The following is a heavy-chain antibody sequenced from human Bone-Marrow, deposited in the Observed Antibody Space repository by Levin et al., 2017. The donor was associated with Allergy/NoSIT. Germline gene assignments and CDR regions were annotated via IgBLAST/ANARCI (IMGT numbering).Heavy chain of an antibody. Sequence: SETLSLTCTVSGGSISSGDYYWSWIRQPPGKGLEWIGYIYYSGSTYYNPSLKSRVTISVDTSKNQFSLKLSSVTAADTAVYYCRIAAAETERYFDYWGQGTLVTVSS. CDR3: RIAAAETERYFDY. D-gene: IGHD6-13*01. J-gene: IGHJ4*02. V-gene: IGHV4-30-4*01. CDR2: IYYSGST. CDR1: GGSISSGDYY.